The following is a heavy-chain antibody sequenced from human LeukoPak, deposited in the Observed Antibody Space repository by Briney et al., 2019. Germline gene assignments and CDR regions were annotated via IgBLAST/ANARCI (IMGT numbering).Heavy chain of an antibody. CDR3: AHGELVDILTGYYGAYFDY. CDR1: GFSLSTSGVG. J-gene: IGHJ4*02. CDR2: IYWDDDK. D-gene: IGHD3-9*01. Sequence: GSGPTLVKPTQTLTLTCTFSGFSLSTSGVGVGWIRQPPGKALEWLALIYWDDDKRYSSSLKSRLTITKDTSKNQVVLTMTNMDPVDTATYYCAHGELVDILTGYYGAYFDYWGQGTLVTVSS. V-gene: IGHV2-5*02.